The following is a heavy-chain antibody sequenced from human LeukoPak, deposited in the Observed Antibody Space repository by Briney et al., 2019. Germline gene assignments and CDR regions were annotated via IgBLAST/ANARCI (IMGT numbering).Heavy chain of an antibody. CDR3: GKDRPITGTTGWFDY. J-gene: IGHJ4*02. CDR2: ISGSGGST. CDR1: GFTFNNYG. Sequence: GGSLRLSCAASGFTFNNYGMHWVRQAPGKGLEWVSAISGSGGSTYSADSVKGRFTISRDNSKNTLYLQMNSLRAEDTAVYYCGKDRPITGTTGWFDYWGQGTLVTVSS. V-gene: IGHV3-23*01. D-gene: IGHD1-7*01.